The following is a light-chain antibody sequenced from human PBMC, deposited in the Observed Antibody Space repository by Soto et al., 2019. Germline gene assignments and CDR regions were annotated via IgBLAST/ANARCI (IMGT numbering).Light chain of an antibody. CDR2: KVS. V-gene: IGKV2-30*01. CDR3: KQHTHWPWT. J-gene: IGKJ1*01. CDR1: QSLVYSDGNTY. Sequence: DVVMTQSPLSLPVTLGQPASISCRSRQSLVYSDGNTYLHWFQQRPGQSPRRLIHKVSIRDSVVPGRVRGSGSCTDFTPKIISVEPEEVGVYECKQHTHWPWTSGQGTKVEV.